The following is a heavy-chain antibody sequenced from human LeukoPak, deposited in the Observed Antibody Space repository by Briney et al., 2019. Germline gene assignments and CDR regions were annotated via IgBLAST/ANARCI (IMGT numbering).Heavy chain of an antibody. D-gene: IGHD3-22*01. CDR2: IYYSGST. Sequence: PSETLSLTCTVSGGSVSSGSYYWSWIRQPPGKGLEWIGYIYYSGSTNYNPSLKSRVAISVDTSENQFSLKLSSVTAADTAVYYCVTYYYDSSGYYFDYWGQGTLVTVSS. CDR3: VTYYYDSSGYYFDY. J-gene: IGHJ4*02. V-gene: IGHV4-61*01. CDR1: GGSVSSGSYY.